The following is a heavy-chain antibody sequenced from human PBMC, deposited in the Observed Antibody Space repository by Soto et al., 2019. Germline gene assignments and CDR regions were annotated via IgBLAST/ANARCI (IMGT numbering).Heavy chain of an antibody. CDR3: ARDGVGGAAAGISYYDHGLGV. Sequence: QVQLVQSGAEVKKPGASVKVSCQASGYTFTNYGLSWARQAPGPGLEWMGWIGTDNGNTHFARQLQGRVTMTTDTSTRTAYREVRSVNSDAAAMYYYARDGVGGAAAGISYYDHGLGVWGQGTTVTFSS. CDR2: IGTDNGNT. CDR1: GYTFTNYG. D-gene: IGHD6-13*01. J-gene: IGHJ6*02. V-gene: IGHV1-18*01.